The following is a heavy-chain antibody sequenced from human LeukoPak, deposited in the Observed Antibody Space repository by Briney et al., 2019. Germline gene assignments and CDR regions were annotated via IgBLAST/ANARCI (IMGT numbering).Heavy chain of an antibody. Sequence: ASVKVSCKASGYTLIGYYIHRVRQAPGQGLEWMGWINPNSGGRNYAQKFQGRVTMTRDTSISTGYMELSRLRSDDTAVYYCVRADYYDTGAYYYDWGQGTLVTVSS. CDR2: INPNSGGR. CDR3: VRADYYDTGAYYYD. V-gene: IGHV1-2*02. CDR1: GYTLIGYY. J-gene: IGHJ4*02. D-gene: IGHD3-22*01.